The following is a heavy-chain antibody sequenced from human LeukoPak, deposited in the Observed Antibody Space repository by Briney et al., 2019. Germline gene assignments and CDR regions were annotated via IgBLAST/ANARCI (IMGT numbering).Heavy chain of an antibody. V-gene: IGHV4-34*01. CDR1: GGSFSGYY. J-gene: IGHJ4*02. D-gene: IGHD1-20*01. Sequence: PSETLSLTCAVYGGSFSGYYWTWIRQPPGKGLEWIGEVNHSGSTNYNPSLKSRVTISVHTSMNQFSLRLSSVTAADTAVYYCARPRITGTMPPGYWGQGTLVTVSS. CDR2: VNHSGST. CDR3: ARPRITGTMPPGY.